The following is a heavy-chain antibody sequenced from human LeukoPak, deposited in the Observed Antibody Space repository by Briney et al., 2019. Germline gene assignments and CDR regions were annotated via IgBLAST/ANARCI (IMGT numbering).Heavy chain of an antibody. CDR3: ATETSAWSAFDI. J-gene: IGHJ3*02. D-gene: IGHD6-19*01. CDR1: GLTFSRQW. V-gene: IGHV3-74*01. Sequence: PGGSLRLSCAASGLTFSRQWMFWVRQVPGKGLVWVSQIDRDGTSTGYADSVKGRFTISRDNAKNTLYLQMDSLRAEDTAVYYCATETSAWSAFDIWGQGTKVTVSA. CDR2: IDRDGTST.